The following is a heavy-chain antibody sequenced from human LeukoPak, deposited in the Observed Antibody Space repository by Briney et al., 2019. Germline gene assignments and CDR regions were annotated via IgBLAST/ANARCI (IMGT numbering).Heavy chain of an antibody. V-gene: IGHV3-48*01. CDR1: GFTFSSYS. J-gene: IGHJ3*02. CDR2: ISRISSTI. CDR3: ARGLHYYDTGGYYYPDAFDI. Sequence: GGSLRLSCAASGFTFSSYSMNWVRQAPGKGLEWVSYISRISSTIYYADSVKGRFTISRDNAKNSLYLQMNSLRAEDTAVYYCARGLHYYDTGGYYYPDAFDIWGQGTMVTVSS. D-gene: IGHD3-22*01.